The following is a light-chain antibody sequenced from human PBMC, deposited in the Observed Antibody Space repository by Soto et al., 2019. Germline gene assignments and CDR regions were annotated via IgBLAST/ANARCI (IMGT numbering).Light chain of an antibody. CDR2: EVS. Sequence: QSVLTQPASVSGSPGQSITISCTGTSSDVGGYKYVSWYQQHPGRAPKLLIYEVSNRPSGVSDRFSGSKSGNTASLTISRLQPEDEAVYYCNSYTVTSDVGIFGTGTKLTVL. CDR3: NSYTVTSDVGI. V-gene: IGLV2-14*01. J-gene: IGLJ1*01. CDR1: SSDVGGYKY.